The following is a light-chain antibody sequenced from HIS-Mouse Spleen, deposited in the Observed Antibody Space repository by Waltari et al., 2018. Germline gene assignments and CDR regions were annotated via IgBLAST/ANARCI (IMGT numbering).Light chain of an antibody. CDR1: SRHVGRYHY. Sequence: QSALTQPASVSGSPGPSIPLSCTGTSRHVGRYHYFSWYQHHPGKAPKLMIYEVSNRPSGVSNRFSGSKSGNTASLTISGLQAEDEADYYCSSYTSSSTLWVFGGGTKLTVL. CDR3: SSYTSSSTLWV. CDR2: EVS. V-gene: IGLV2-14*01. J-gene: IGLJ3*02.